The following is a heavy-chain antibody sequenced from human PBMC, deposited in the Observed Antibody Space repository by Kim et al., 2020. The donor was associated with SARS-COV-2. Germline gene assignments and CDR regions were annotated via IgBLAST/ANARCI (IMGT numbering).Heavy chain of an antibody. CDR1: GFTFSSYS. CDR3: ASRVRYCSGGSCYRQSLAFDI. D-gene: IGHD2-15*01. V-gene: IGHV3-21*01. Sequence: GGSLRLSCAASGFTFSSYSMNWVRQAPGKGLEWVSSISSSSSYIYYADSVKGRFTISRDNAKNSLYLQMNSLRAEDTAVYYCASRVRYCSGGSCYRQSLAFDIWGQGTMVTVSS. CDR2: ISSSSSYI. J-gene: IGHJ3*02.